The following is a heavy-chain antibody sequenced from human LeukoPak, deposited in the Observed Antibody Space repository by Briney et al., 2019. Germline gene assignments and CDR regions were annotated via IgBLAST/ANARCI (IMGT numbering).Heavy chain of an antibody. D-gene: IGHD6-19*01. CDR3: TRDIRGYSGGWYLPSGYFQH. Sequence: GGSLRLSCAASGFTFSSYGMHWVRQAPGKGLEWVAVIWYDGSNKYNADSVKGRFTISRDNSKNTLYLQMNSLRAEDTAVYYRTRDIRGYSGGWYLPSGYFQHWGQGTLVTVSS. V-gene: IGHV3-33*01. J-gene: IGHJ1*01. CDR1: GFTFSSYG. CDR2: IWYDGSNK.